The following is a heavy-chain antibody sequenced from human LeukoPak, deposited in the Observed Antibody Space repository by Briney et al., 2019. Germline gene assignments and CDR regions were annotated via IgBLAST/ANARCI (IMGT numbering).Heavy chain of an antibody. Sequence: ASVKVSCKASGYTFTSYGISWVRQAPGQGLEWMGWISAYNGNTNYAQKLQGRVTMTTDTSTSTAYMELRSLRSDDTAVYYCARVPGYCSGGSCYINWFGPWGQGTLVTVSS. D-gene: IGHD2-15*01. J-gene: IGHJ5*02. V-gene: IGHV1-18*01. CDR3: ARVPGYCSGGSCYINWFGP. CDR1: GYTFTSYG. CDR2: ISAYNGNT.